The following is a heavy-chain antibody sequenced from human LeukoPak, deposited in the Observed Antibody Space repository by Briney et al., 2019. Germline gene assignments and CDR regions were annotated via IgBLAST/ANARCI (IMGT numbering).Heavy chain of an antibody. CDR2: IYSGGST. CDR1: GFTVSSNY. V-gene: IGHV3-53*01. J-gene: IGHJ3*02. Sequence: GGSLRLSCAASGFTVSSNYMSWVRQAPGKGLEWVSVIYSGGSTYYADSAKGRFTISRDNSKNTLYLQMNSLRAEDTAVYYCARSLYGDAFDIWGQGTMVTVSS. D-gene: IGHD2-8*01. CDR3: ARSLYGDAFDI.